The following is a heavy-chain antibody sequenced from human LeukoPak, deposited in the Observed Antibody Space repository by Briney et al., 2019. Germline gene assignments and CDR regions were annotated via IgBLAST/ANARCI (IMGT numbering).Heavy chain of an antibody. V-gene: IGHV3-74*01. CDR1: GFTFSSYW. Sequence: PGGSLRLSCAASGFTFSSYWMHWVRQAPGKGLVWVSRINSDGSSTSYADSVKGRFTISRDNSKNTLYLQMNSLRAEDTAVYYCASPPPNTQGSTSCYEYYYYGMDVWGQGTTVTVSS. CDR2: INSDGSST. J-gene: IGHJ6*02. D-gene: IGHD2-2*01. CDR3: ASPPPNTQGSTSCYEYYYYGMDV.